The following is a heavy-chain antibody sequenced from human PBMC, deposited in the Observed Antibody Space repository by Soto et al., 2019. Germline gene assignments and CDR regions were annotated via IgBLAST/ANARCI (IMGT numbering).Heavy chain of an antibody. D-gene: IGHD4-4*01. CDR1: GFTFRSDG. V-gene: IGHV3-30-3*01. CDR2: MSDDESKK. J-gene: IGHJ3*02. Sequence: QEQLVESGGGVVQPGRSLRLSCVASGFTFRSDGMHWVRQAQVKGLEWVAVMSDDESKKYYADSVKGRFTISRDNSKNTLFLQMYTLISEDTAVYYCARTVGGRVRGALDIWGQGTMVTVSS. CDR3: ARTVGGRVRGALDI.